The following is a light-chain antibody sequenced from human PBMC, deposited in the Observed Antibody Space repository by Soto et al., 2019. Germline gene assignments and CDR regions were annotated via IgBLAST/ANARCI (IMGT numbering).Light chain of an antibody. CDR1: QGISNY. CDR2: AAS. J-gene: IGKJ3*01. V-gene: IGKV1-27*01. CDR3: QNYDSAPFT. Sequence: DFQMTQSPSSLSASVGDRVSITCRASQGISNYLAWYQQRPGKVPRLLIYAASTLQSGVPSRFSGSGSGTDFTLTISILQPEDVATYSCQNYDSAPFTFGPGTKVYIK.